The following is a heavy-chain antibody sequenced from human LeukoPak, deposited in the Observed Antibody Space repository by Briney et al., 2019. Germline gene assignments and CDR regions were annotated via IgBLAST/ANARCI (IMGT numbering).Heavy chain of an antibody. CDR3: AKDLRVIVVTYYMDV. D-gene: IGHD2-2*01. J-gene: IGHJ6*03. V-gene: IGHV3-23*01. CDR1: GFTFNSYA. CDR2: ISSNGGST. Sequence: GGSLRLSCAASGFTFNSYAMTWVRQAPGKGLEWVSSISSNGGSTYYTDSVKGRFTISRDNSKNTLYLQMNSLRAEDTAAYYCAKDLRVIVVTYYMDVWGKGTTVTVSS.